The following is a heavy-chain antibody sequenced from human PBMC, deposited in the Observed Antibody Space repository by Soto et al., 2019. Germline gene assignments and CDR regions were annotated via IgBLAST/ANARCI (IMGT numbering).Heavy chain of an antibody. V-gene: IGHV4-59*08. D-gene: IGHD3-9*01. CDR1: GGSISSYY. CDR3: ASRTSGDIPV. J-gene: IGHJ6*02. Sequence: SETLSLTCTVSGGSISSYYWSWIRQPPGKGLEWIGYFFYSGSTNYNPSLKSRVTISVDTSKNQFSLKLSSVTAADTAVYYCASRTSGDIPVWGQGTTVTVSS. CDR2: FFYSGST.